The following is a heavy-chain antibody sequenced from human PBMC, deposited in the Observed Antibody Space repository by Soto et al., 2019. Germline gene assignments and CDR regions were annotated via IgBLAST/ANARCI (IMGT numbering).Heavy chain of an antibody. CDR3: ARALFPSLAAAGTPPFGY. CDR1: GFTFSSYW. V-gene: IGHV3-7*04. D-gene: IGHD6-13*01. CDR2: IKQDGSEK. Sequence: PGGSLRLSCAASGFTFSSYWMSWVRQAPGKGLEWVANIKQDGSEKYYVDSVKGRFTISRDNAKNSLYLQMNSLRAEDTAVYYCARALFPSLAAAGTPPFGYWGQGTLVTVSS. J-gene: IGHJ4*02.